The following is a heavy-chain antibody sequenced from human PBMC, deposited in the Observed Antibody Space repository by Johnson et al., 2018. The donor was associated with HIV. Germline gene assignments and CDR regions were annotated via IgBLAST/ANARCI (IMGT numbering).Heavy chain of an antibody. D-gene: IGHD6-6*01. Sequence: QVQLVESGGGLVQPGGSLTLSCAASGFTFSTYGMHWVRQAPGKGLEWVTFIRYDGSSKYYADSVKGRFTISRDNSKNTLYLQMNSLRRAEDTAVYYCAKQQLVPDDAFDIWGQGTMVNVSS. J-gene: IGHJ3*02. V-gene: IGHV3-30*02. CDR3: AKQQLVPDDAFDI. CDR1: GFTFSTYG. CDR2: IRYDGSSK.